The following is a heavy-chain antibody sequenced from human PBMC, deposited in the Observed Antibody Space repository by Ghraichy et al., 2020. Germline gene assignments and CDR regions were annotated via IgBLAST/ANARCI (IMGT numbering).Heavy chain of an antibody. D-gene: IGHD4-17*01. CDR3: AREFYGDYDSDY. CDR2: ISSSSSYI. J-gene: IGHJ4*02. Sequence: GESLRLSCAASGFTFSSYSMNWVRQAPGKGLEWVSSISSSSSYIYYADSVKGRFTISRDNAKNSLYLQMNSLRAEDTAVYYCAREFYGDYDSDYWGQGTLVTVSS. CDR1: GFTFSSYS. V-gene: IGHV3-21*01.